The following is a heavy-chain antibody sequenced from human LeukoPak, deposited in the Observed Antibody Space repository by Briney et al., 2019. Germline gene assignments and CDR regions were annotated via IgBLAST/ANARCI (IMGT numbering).Heavy chain of an antibody. CDR2: ILYSGSS. V-gene: IGHV4-59*08. CDR1: GDSMNYY. Sequence: SETLSLTCTVSGDSMNYYWNWFRQPPGKGLEWVGYILYSGSSDSNPSLKSRVTISVDTSKKQFSLNLTSVTAADTAVYYCAGRVGSGTAYSGVDVWGPGTTVTVSS. D-gene: IGHD3-10*01. CDR3: AGRVGSGTAYSGVDV. J-gene: IGHJ6*02.